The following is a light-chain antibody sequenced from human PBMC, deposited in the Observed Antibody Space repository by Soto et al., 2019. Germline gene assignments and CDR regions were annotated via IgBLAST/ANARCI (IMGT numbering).Light chain of an antibody. CDR1: SSDVGGYNY. J-gene: IGLJ2*01. CDR3: CSYAGSDGMV. Sequence: QSALTQPRSVSGSPGQSVTISCTGTSSDVGGYNYVSWYQQHPGKAPKLMIYDVSKRPSGVPDRFSGSKSGNTASLTISGLQAEDEADYYCCSYAGSDGMVFGGGTQLTVL. CDR2: DVS. V-gene: IGLV2-11*01.